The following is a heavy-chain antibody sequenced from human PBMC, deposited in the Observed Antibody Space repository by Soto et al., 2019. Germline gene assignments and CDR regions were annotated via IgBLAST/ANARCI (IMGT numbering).Heavy chain of an antibody. V-gene: IGHV1-69*10. J-gene: IGHJ3*02. CDR1: GGTFSSYA. CDR2: IIPILGIA. D-gene: IGHD2-15*01. CDR3: AGRYCSGGSCYSLAFDI. Sequence: ASVKVSCKASGGTFSSYASSWVRQAPGQGLEWMGGIIPILGIANYAQKFQGRVTITADKSTSTAYMELSSLRSEDTAVYYCAGRYCSGGSCYSLAFDIWGQGTMVTVSS.